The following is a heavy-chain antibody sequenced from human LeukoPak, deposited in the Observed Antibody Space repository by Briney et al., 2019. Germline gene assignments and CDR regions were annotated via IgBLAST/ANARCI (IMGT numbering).Heavy chain of an antibody. V-gene: IGHV4-34*01. CDR3: ARVNSGSYYSPFDY. CDR2: IYHSGST. J-gene: IGHJ4*02. Sequence: KPSETLSLTCAVYGGSFSGYYWSWIRQPPGKGLEWIGSIYHSGSTYYNPSLKSRVTISVDTSKNQFSLKLSSVTAADTAVYYCARVNSGSYYSPFDYWGQGTLVTVSS. CDR1: GGSFSGYY. D-gene: IGHD1-26*01.